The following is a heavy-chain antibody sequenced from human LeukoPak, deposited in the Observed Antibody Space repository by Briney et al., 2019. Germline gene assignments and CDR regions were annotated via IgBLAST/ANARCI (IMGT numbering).Heavy chain of an antibody. Sequence: GSLRLSCAASGFTFRNYGMHWVRQPPGKGLEWIGEINHSGSTNYNPSLKSRVTISVDTSKNQFSLKLSSVTDAATAVYYCARVLEGSSGQHWYFDLWGRGTLVTVSS. CDR1: GFTFRNYG. D-gene: IGHD6-19*01. J-gene: IGHJ2*01. V-gene: IGHV4-34*01. CDR3: ARVLEGSSGQHWYFDL. CDR2: INHSGST.